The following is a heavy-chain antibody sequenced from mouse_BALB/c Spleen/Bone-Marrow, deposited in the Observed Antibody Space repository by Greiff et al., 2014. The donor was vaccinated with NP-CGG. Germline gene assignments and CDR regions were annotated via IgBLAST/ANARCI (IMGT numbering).Heavy chain of an antibody. D-gene: IGHD2-4*01. V-gene: IGHV1-9*01. Sequence: VQVEESGAELMKPGASVKISCKAIGYTFSNYWIEWVKQRPGHGLEWIGEILPGSGSTHYIEKFKGKATFIADTSSNTAYMQLSSLTSEDSAVYYCARGYDYASFAYWGQGTLVTVSA. CDR1: GYTFSNYW. J-gene: IGHJ3*01. CDR2: ILPGSGST. CDR3: ARGYDYASFAY.